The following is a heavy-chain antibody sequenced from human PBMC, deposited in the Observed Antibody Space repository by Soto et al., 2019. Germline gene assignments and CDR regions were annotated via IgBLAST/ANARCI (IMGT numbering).Heavy chain of an antibody. CDR1: GGSISSHN. J-gene: IGHJ6*02. Sequence: QVQLQESGPRLVKPSETLSLICSDSGGSISSHNWGWIRLPPGKGLEWIGYIRDSGDTSYNPSLNSRVTMSLDTSKKEFSLKLTSVTAADTAVYYCVRQGFGALHGLVDVWGQGTTVTVSS. CDR3: VRQGFGALHGLVDV. V-gene: IGHV4-59*08. D-gene: IGHD3-10*01. CDR2: IRDSGDT.